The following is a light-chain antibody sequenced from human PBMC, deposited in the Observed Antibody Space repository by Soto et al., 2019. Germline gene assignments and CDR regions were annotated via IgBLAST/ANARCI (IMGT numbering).Light chain of an antibody. V-gene: IGKV3-11*01. CDR2: DAS. CDR3: QQRYNWPPLT. Sequence: IVLTQSPATLSLSPGERATLSCRASQSVSNYIVWYQQKPGQAHRLLIYDASIRATGIPARFSGSGSGTDFTLTISSLEPEDSAVYYCQQRYNWPPLTFGGGTTVEIK. J-gene: IGKJ4*01. CDR1: QSVSNY.